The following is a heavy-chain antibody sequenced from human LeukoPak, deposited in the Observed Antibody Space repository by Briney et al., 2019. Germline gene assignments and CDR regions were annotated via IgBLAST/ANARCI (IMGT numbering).Heavy chain of an antibody. J-gene: IGHJ4*02. CDR1: GFIFSDYS. CDR3: ARDNNWGFDY. D-gene: IGHD7-27*01. Sequence: GGSLRLSCAASGFIFSDYSMNWVRQAPGKGLEWVSNIRGSASGLGSGMYYADSVKGRFTISRDDAKNSLYLQMSSLRAEDTAFYYCARDNNWGFDYWGQGALVTVSS. CDR2: IRGSASGLGSGM. V-gene: IGHV3-48*04.